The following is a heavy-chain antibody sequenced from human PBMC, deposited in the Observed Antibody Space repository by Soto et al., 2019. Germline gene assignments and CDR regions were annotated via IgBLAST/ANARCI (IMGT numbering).Heavy chain of an antibody. D-gene: IGHD2-21*02. J-gene: IGHJ4*02. V-gene: IGHV1-3*05. CDR2: INAGNGNT. CDR3: ARSIVVVTALDY. Sequence: QVQLVQSVAEEKKPGASVKVSCKASGYTFTSYAMHWVRQAPGQRLEWMGWINAGNGNTKYSQKFQGRVTITRDTSASTAYMELSSLRSEDTAVYYCARSIVVVTALDYWGQGTLLTVSP. CDR1: GYTFTSYA.